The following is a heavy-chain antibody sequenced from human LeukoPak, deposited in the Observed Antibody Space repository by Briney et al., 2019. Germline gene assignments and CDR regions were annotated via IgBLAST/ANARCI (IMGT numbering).Heavy chain of an antibody. J-gene: IGHJ4*02. CDR2: IIPIFGTA. CDR1: GYTLSNHA. D-gene: IGHD5-18*01. CDR3: ARSRGPWIQLWFMDY. Sequence: ASVKVSCKGSGYTLSNHAFSWVRQAPGQGLEWMGGIIPIFGTANYAQKFQGRVTITADESTSTAYMELSSLRSEDTAVYYCARSRGPWIQLWFMDYWGQGTLVTVSS. V-gene: IGHV1-69*13.